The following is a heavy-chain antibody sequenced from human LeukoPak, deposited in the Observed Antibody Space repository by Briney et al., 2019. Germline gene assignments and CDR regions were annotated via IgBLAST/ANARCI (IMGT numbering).Heavy chain of an antibody. CDR2: INPNSGGT. CDR1: GYTFTGYY. CDR3: ARVAGLWGATMSFDY. V-gene: IGHV1-2*02. J-gene: IGHJ4*02. Sequence: ASVKVSCKASGYTFTGYYMHWVRQAPGQGLEWMGWINPNSGGTNYAQKFQGRVTMTRDTSISTAYMELSRLRSDDTAVYYCARVAGLWGATMSFDYWGQGTLVTVSS. D-gene: IGHD5-18*01.